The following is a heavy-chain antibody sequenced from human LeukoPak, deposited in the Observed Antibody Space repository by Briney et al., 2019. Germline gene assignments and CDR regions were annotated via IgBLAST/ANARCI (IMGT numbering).Heavy chain of an antibody. D-gene: IGHD3-3*01. J-gene: IGHJ4*02. Sequence: GASVKVSCKASGYTFTSYAMNWVRQAPGQGLEWMGIINPSGGSTSYAQKFQGRVTMTRDTSTSTVYMELSSLRSEDTAVYYCARFGVVPFDYWGQGTLVTVSS. CDR1: GYTFTSYA. CDR2: INPSGGST. V-gene: IGHV1-46*01. CDR3: ARFGVVPFDY.